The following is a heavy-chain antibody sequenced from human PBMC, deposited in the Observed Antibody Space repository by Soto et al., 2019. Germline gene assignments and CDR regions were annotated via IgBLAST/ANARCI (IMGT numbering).Heavy chain of an antibody. CDR2: ISGSGGST. Sequence: HPGGSLRLSCAASGFTFSSYAMSWVRQAPGKGLEWVSAISGSGGSTYYADSVKGRFTISRDNSKNTLYLQMNSLRAEDTAVYYCATSGYSSGWYVFDYWGQGTLVTVSS. CDR1: GFTFSSYA. CDR3: ATSGYSSGWYVFDY. D-gene: IGHD6-13*01. J-gene: IGHJ4*02. V-gene: IGHV3-23*01.